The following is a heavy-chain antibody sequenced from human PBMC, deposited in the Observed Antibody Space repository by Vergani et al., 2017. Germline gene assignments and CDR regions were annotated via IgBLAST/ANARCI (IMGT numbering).Heavy chain of an antibody. V-gene: IGHV3-53*04. J-gene: IGHJ6*02. CDR1: GFTFSSYS. Sequence: EVQLVESGGGLVKPGGSLRLSCAASGFTFSSYSMNWVRQAPGKGLEWVSVIYSGGSTYYADAVKSRYTISRHNSKNTLYLQMNSLRAEDTAVYYCARYSGYYYYGMDVWGQGTTVTVSS. CDR3: ARYSGYYYYGMDV. CDR2: IYSGGST. D-gene: IGHD4-11*01.